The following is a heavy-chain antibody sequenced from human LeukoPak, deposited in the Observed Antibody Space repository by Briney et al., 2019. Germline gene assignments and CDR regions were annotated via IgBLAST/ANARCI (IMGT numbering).Heavy chain of an antibody. J-gene: IGHJ5*02. CDR3: ARAGKPWGWFDP. Sequence: PLETLSLTCTVSGGSISSGDYYWSWIRQPPGKGLEWIGYIYYSGSTYYNPSLKSQVTISVDTSKNQFSLKLSSVTAADTAVYYCARAGKPWGWFDPWGQGTLVTVSS. V-gene: IGHV4-30-4*01. CDR2: IYYSGST. CDR1: GGSISSGDYY. D-gene: IGHD3-10*01.